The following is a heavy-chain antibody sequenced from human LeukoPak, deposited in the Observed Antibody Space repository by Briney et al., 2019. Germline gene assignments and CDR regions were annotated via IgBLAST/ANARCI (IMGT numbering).Heavy chain of an antibody. J-gene: IGHJ4*02. CDR1: GFTFSISA. D-gene: IGHD6-19*01. CDR3: ARDLGGSWLVSGFDY. V-gene: IGHV3-21*01. CDR2: ISSSSSYI. Sequence: GGSLRLSCAASGFTFSISAMGWVRQAPGKGLEWVSSISSSSSYIYYADSVKGRFTISRDNAKNSLYLQMNSLRAEDTAVYYCARDLGGSWLVSGFDYWGQGTLVTVSS.